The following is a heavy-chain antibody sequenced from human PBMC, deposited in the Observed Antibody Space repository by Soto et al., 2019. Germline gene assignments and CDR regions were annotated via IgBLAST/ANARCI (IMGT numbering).Heavy chain of an antibody. CDR1: GGTFSSYA. CDR2: IIPIFGTA. CDR3: ATWNDILTGYYRCYYYGMDV. J-gene: IGHJ6*02. V-gene: IGHV1-69*01. Sequence: QVQLVQSGAEVKKPGSSVKVSCKASGGTFSSYAISWVRQAPGQGLEWMGGIIPIFGTANYAQKFQGRVTITADESTSTAYMGLSSLRSEDTAVYYCATWNDILTGYYRCYYYGMDVWVQGTTVTVSS. D-gene: IGHD3-9*01.